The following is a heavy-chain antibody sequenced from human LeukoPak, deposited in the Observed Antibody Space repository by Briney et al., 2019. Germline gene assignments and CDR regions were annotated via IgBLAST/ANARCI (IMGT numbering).Heavy chain of an antibody. CDR2: IYYSGST. CDR1: GGSISSSSYY. Sequence: SETLSLTCTVSGGSISSSSYYWGWIRQPPGKGLEWIGSIYYSGSTYYNPSLKSRVTISVDKSKNEFSLKLSSVTAADTAVYFCARDHPGYYYYYMDVWGKGTTVTVSS. V-gene: IGHV4-39*07. CDR3: ARDHPGYYYYYMDV. J-gene: IGHJ6*03.